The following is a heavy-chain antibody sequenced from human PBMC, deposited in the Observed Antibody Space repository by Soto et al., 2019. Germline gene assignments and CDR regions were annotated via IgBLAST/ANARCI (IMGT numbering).Heavy chain of an antibody. D-gene: IGHD4-17*01. J-gene: IGHJ4*02. CDR3: AKVYGNDYGDFYFDY. Sequence: GGSLRLSCAASGFTFSSSAMSWVRQAPGKGLEWVSAISGSGGSTYYADSVKGRFTISRDNSKNTLYLQMNSLRAEDTAVYYCAKVYGNDYGDFYFDYWGQGTLVTVSS. V-gene: IGHV3-23*01. CDR2: ISGSGGST. CDR1: GFTFSSSA.